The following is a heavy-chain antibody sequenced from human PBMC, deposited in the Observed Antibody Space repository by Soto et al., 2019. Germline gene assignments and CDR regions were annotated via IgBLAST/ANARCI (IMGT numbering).Heavy chain of an antibody. V-gene: IGHV3-30*03. CDR1: GFTLRNYA. D-gene: IGHD4-4*01. Sequence: VQLIESRGGVVQPGRSLRLSCEASGFTLRNYAMHWVRQAPGKGLVWVAAISYDGGNEYYGDSVKGRFTISKDNSKSTLYLQLNSLSPEDTAVDYCVNAEATVMIRVSEHWGQGTRVIVSS. CDR3: VNAEATVMIRVSEH. CDR2: ISYDGGNE. J-gene: IGHJ4*02.